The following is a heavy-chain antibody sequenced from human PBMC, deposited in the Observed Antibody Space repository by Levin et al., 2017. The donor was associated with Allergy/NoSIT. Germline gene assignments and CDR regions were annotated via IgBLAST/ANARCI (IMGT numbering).Heavy chain of an antibody. CDR1: GYTFTSYG. J-gene: IGHJ4*02. CDR3: ARDKGLSSSGWRTPEY. D-gene: IGHD6-19*01. V-gene: IGHV1-18*01. CDR2: ISAYNGNT. Sequence: ASVKVSCKASGYTFTSYGISWVRQAPGQGLEWMGWISAYNGNTNYAQKLQGRVTMTTDTSTSTAYMELRSLRSDDTAVYYCARDKGLSSSGWRTPEYWGQGTLVTVSS.